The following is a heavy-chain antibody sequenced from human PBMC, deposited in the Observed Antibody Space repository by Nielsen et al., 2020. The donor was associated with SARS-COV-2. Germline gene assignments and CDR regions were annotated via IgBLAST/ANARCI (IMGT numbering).Heavy chain of an antibody. CDR2: INPSGGST. CDR3: ARDTKDVYCSGGSCYSEGFDY. CDR1: GYTFTSYY. V-gene: IGHV1-46*01. J-gene: IGHJ4*02. D-gene: IGHD2-15*01. Sequence: ASVKVSCKASGYTFTSYYMHWVRQAPGQGLEWMGIINPSGGSTSYAQKFQGRVTMTRDTSTSTAYMELSSLRSEDTAVYYCARDTKDVYCSGGSCYSEGFDYWGQGTLVTVSS.